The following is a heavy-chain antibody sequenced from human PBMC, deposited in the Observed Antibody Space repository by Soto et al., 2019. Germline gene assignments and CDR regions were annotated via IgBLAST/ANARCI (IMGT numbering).Heavy chain of an antibody. Sequence: QVQLVESGGGLVKPGGSLRLSCAASGFTFSDYYMSWIRQAPGKGLEWVSFISGSSSYIKYADSVKGRFTISRDNARNSLLLQMTSLRAADPAVYYGASHSLRYFDWDPYSHGVDVWGQGTTVTVSS. CDR2: ISGSSSYI. V-gene: IGHV3-11*05. D-gene: IGHD3-9*01. CDR1: GFTFSDYY. CDR3: ASHSLRYFDWDPYSHGVDV. J-gene: IGHJ6*02.